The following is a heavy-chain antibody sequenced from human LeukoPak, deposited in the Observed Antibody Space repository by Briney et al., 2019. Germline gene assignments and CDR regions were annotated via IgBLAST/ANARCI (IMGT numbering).Heavy chain of an antibody. Sequence: GASVKVSCKASGYTFTSYGISWVRQAPGQGLEWMGRIIPIFGTANYAQKFQGRVTITTDESTSTAYMELSSLRSEDTAVYYCARGYYGSGSSFDYWGQGTLVTVSS. CDR2: IIPIFGTA. CDR1: GYTFTSYG. J-gene: IGHJ4*02. CDR3: ARGYYGSGSSFDY. V-gene: IGHV1-69*05. D-gene: IGHD3-10*01.